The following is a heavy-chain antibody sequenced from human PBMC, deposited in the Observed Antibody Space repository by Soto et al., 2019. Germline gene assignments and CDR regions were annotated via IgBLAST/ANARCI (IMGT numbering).Heavy chain of an antibody. CDR3: ARDYSTYSGYDWRDYYYYYYGMDV. V-gene: IGHV4-31*03. CDR1: GGSISSDDYY. Sequence: PSETLSLTCTVSGGSISSDDYYWNRIRQRPGKGLEWIGNIYYRGNTNYNPSLKSRIIMSMDMSENQFSLKLTSVTAADTAVYYCARDYSTYSGYDWRDYYYYYYGMDVWGQGTTVTVSS. J-gene: IGHJ6*02. D-gene: IGHD5-12*01. CDR2: IYYRGNT.